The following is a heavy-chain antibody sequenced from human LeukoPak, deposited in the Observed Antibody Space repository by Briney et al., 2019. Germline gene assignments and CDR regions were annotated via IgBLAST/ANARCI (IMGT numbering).Heavy chain of an antibody. CDR2: ISDSGGST. V-gene: IGHV3-23*01. CDR1: RFTFSSYV. CDR3: AKRGAEVGATVAPGDY. J-gene: IGHJ4*02. D-gene: IGHD1-26*01. Sequence: GGSLRLSCAASRFTFSSYVMSWVRQAPGKGLEWISAISDSGGSTYYADSVKGRFTISRDNSKNTLYLQMNSLRAEDTAVYYCAKRGAEVGATVAPGDYWGQGTLVTVS.